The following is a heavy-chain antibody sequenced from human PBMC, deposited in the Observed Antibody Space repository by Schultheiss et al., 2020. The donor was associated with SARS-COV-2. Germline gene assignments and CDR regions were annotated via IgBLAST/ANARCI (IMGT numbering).Heavy chain of an antibody. D-gene: IGHD6-6*01. Sequence: GGSLRLSCAASGFTFSSYGMHWVRQAPGKGLEWVSSISSSSSYIYYADSVKGRFTISRDNAKNSLYLQMNSLRAEDTAVYYCARDQRSSFDYWGQGTLVTVSS. V-gene: IGHV3-21*01. J-gene: IGHJ4*02. CDR1: GFTFSSYG. CDR3: ARDQRSSFDY. CDR2: ISSSSSYI.